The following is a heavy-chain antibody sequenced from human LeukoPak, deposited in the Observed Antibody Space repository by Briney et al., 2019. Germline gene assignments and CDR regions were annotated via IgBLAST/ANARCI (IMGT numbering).Heavy chain of an antibody. CDR3: ARDGCSSTSCYLIDWFDP. J-gene: IGHJ5*02. CDR2: IYYSGST. V-gene: IGHV4-59*12. Sequence: SETLSLTCTVSGGSISSYYWSWIRQPPGKGLEWIGYIYYSGSTNYNPSLKSRVTISVDTSKNQFSLKLSSVTAADTAVYYCARDGCSSTSCYLIDWFDPWGQGTLVTVSS. D-gene: IGHD2-2*01. CDR1: GGSISSYY.